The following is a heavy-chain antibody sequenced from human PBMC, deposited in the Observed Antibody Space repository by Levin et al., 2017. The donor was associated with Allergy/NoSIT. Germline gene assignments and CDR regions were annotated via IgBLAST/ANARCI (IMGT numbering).Heavy chain of an antibody. V-gene: IGHV3-33*01. J-gene: IGHJ4*02. Sequence: PGGSLRLSCAASGFTFSSYGMHWVRQAPGKGLEWVAVIWYDGSNKYYADSVKGRFTISRDNSKNTLYLQMNSLRAEDTAVYYCARRYCGGDCHLDYWGQGTLVTVSS. CDR2: IWYDGSNK. CDR3: ARRYCGGDCHLDY. CDR1: GFTFSSYG. D-gene: IGHD2-21*02.